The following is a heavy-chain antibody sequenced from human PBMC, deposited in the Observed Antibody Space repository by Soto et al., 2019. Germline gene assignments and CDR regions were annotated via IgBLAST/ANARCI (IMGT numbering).Heavy chain of an antibody. CDR3: AKDIQDSGSYRAY. Sequence: GGSLRLACAPSGFTFSSYAMSWVRQAPGKRLEWVSAISGSGGSTFYADSVKGPFTISRDNSKNTLYLQMNSLRDEDTAVYYCAKDIQDSGSYRAYWAQGTLDRVSS. CDR2: ISGSGGST. D-gene: IGHD1-26*01. J-gene: IGHJ4*02. CDR1: GFTFSSYA. V-gene: IGHV3-23*01.